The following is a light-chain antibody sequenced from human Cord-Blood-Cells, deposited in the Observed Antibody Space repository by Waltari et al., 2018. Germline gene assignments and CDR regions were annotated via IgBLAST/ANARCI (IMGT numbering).Light chain of an antibody. CDR2: EDS. CDR3: YSTDSSGNHSWV. CDR1: ALPKKY. V-gene: IGLV3-10*01. J-gene: IGLJ3*02. Sequence: SYELTQPPSVPVSPGQTARITCSADALPKKYAYCYQQKSGQAPVLVIYEDSKRPSGIPERFSGSSSGTMATLTISGAQVEDEADYYWYSTDSSGNHSWVFGGGTKLTVL.